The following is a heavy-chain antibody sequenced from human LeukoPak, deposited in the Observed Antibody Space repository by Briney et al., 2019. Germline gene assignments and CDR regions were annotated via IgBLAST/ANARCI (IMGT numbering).Heavy chain of an antibody. J-gene: IGHJ4*02. D-gene: IGHD6-6*01. CDR2: ISSSSTTI. V-gene: IGHV3-48*01. Sequence: GGSLRLSCAASGFTVSSYSMNWVRQAPGKGLEWVSFISSSSTTIDYADSVKGRLTISRDNAKNSLYLQMNSLRVEDTAVYYCATMVVQYRRSPSDYWGQGTLVTVSS. CDR1: GFTVSSYS. CDR3: ATMVVQYRRSPSDY.